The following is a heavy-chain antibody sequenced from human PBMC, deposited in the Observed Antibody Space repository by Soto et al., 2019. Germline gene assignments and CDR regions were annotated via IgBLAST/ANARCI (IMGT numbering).Heavy chain of an antibody. D-gene: IGHD2-21*02. V-gene: IGHV1-8*01. Sequence: ASVKVSCKXSGYTFTSYDINWVRQATGQGLEWMGWMNPNSGNTGYAQKFQGRVTMTRNTSISTAYMELSSLRSEDTAVYYCARASSGRFIVVVTAILDAFDIWGQGTMVTVSS. CDR3: ARASSGRFIVVVTAILDAFDI. CDR2: MNPNSGNT. J-gene: IGHJ3*02. CDR1: GYTFTSYD.